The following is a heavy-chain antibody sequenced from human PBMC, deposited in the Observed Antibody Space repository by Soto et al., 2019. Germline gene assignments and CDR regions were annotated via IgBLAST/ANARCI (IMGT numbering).Heavy chain of an antibody. CDR3: ARARSVVVTAIHYFDY. D-gene: IGHD2-21*02. J-gene: IGHJ4*02. CDR1: GGSISSGGYY. Sequence: PSETLSLTCTVSGGSISSGGYYWSWIRQHPGKGLEWIGYIYYSGSTYYNPSLKSRVTISVDTSKNQFSLKLSSVTAADTAVYYCARARSVVVTAIHYFDYWGQGTQVTVSS. CDR2: IYYSGST. V-gene: IGHV4-31*03.